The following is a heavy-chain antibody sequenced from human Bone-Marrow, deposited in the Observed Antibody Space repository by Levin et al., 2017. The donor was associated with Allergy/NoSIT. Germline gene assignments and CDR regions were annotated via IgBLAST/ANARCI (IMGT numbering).Heavy chain of an antibody. CDR2: ISYDGSNK. Sequence: GGSLRLSCAASGFTFSSYAMHWVRQAPGKGLEWVAVISYDGSNKYYADSVKGRFTISRDNSKNTLYLQMNSPRAEDTAVYYCARDQDSPACYDFGMMDYWGQGTLVTVSS. V-gene: IGHV3-30-3*01. CDR1: GFTFSSYA. CDR3: ARDQDSPACYDFGMMDY. J-gene: IGHJ4*02. D-gene: IGHD5-12*01.